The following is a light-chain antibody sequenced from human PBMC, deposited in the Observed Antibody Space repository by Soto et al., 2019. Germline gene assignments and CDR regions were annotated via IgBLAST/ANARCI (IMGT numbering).Light chain of an antibody. J-gene: IGKJ5*01. CDR3: QQYNSYSHMYT. Sequence: DIQMTQSPSTLSASVGDRVTITCRASQRIGSWLAWYQQKPGQAPKLLIYKASSLESGVPSRFSGSGSGTQFTLTISSLQPDDFATYYCQQYNSYSHMYTFGQGTRLEIK. CDR2: KAS. V-gene: IGKV1-5*03. CDR1: QRIGSW.